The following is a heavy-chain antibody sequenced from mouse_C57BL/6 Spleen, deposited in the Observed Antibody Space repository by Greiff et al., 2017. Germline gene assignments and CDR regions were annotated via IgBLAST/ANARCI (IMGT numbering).Heavy chain of an antibody. D-gene: IGHD1-3*01. Sequence: VQLQQSGPEPVKPGASVKIPCKASGYTFTDYNMDWVKQSHGKRLEWIGDINPNNGGTIYNQKLKGKATLTVDKSSSTAYRGLRSLTTDDTAVYYCTIETGTWYFDYWGQGTTLTVSS. J-gene: IGHJ2*01. CDR2: INPNNGGT. V-gene: IGHV1-18*01. CDR3: TIETGTWYFDY. CDR1: GYTFTDYN.